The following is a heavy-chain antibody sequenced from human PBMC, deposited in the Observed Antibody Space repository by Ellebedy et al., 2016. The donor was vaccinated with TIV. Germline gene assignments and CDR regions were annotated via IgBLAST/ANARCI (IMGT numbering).Heavy chain of an antibody. CDR1: GYTFTSYY. CDR3: ARDRTSSNWFDP. J-gene: IGHJ5*02. V-gene: IGHV1-46*01. Sequence: ASVKVSCKASGYTFTSYYMHWVRQAPGQGLEWMGIINPSGGSTSYAQKFQGRVTMTRDTSTITVYMDLSSLRSEDTAVYYCARDRTSSNWFDPWGQGTLVTVSS. CDR2: INPSGGST. D-gene: IGHD2-2*01.